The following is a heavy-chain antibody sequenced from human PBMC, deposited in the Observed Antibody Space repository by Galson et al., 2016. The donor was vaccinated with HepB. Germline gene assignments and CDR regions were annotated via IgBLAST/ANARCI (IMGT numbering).Heavy chain of an antibody. CDR1: GFTFSSYA. J-gene: IGHJ4*02. CDR3: TFESTQSSMAGNY. D-gene: IGHD6-19*01. CDR2: ISGSGSNT. Sequence: LRLSCAASGFTFSSYAIRWFRQAPGKGMEWVSAISGSGSNTYYADSVKGRFAISRDNSKNTLYLQMNSLRAEDAAVYYCTFESTQSSMAGNYWGQGTLVTVSS. V-gene: IGHV3-23*01.